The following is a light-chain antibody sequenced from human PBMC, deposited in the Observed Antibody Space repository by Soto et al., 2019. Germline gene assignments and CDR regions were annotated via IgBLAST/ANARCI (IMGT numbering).Light chain of an antibody. CDR3: TSYTSISTDV. CDR1: SSDVGAYNF. V-gene: IGLV2-14*01. Sequence: QSALTQPASVSGSPGQSISISCTGTSSDVGAYNFVSWYQQHPDKAPKLVIFDVTNRPSGVSNRFSGSKSGNTASLTISGLRAEDEADYYCTSYTSISTDVFGAGTKLTVL. J-gene: IGLJ1*01. CDR2: DVT.